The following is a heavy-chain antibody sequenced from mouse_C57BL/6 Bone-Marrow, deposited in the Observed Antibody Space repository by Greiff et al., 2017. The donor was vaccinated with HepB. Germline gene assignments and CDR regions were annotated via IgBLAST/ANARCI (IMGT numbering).Heavy chain of an antibody. Sequence: EVMLVESGEGLVKPGGSLKLSCAASGFTFSSYAMSWVRQTPEKRLEWVAYISSGGDYIYYADTVKGRFTISRDNARNTLYLQMSSLKSEDTAMYYCTVLLRIYYAMDYWGQGTSVTVSS. J-gene: IGHJ4*01. CDR3: TVLLRIYYAMDY. V-gene: IGHV5-9-1*02. D-gene: IGHD1-1*01. CDR1: GFTFSSYA. CDR2: ISSGGDYI.